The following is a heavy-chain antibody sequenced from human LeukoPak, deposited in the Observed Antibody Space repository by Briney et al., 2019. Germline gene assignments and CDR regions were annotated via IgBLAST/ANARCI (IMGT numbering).Heavy chain of an antibody. D-gene: IGHD3-22*01. CDR3: AKDLPYYYDSSGFGDAFDM. Sequence: GGSLRLSCAAPGFTFSNYGLSWVRQAAGKGLEWVSGISDRGSSTYYTHSEKGRFTVSRDNSKNTLYLQMSSLRADDTAIYYCAKDLPYYYDSSGFGDAFDMWGQGTMVTVSS. J-gene: IGHJ3*02. CDR1: GFTFSNYG. V-gene: IGHV3-23*01. CDR2: ISDRGSST.